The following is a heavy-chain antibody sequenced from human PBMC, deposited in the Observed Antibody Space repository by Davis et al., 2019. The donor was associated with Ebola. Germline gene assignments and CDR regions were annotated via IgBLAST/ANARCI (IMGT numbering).Heavy chain of an antibody. CDR2: ISAYNGNT. V-gene: IGHV1-18*01. CDR1: GYTFTSYG. CDR3: AREYYDFWSGYYRGGMDV. D-gene: IGHD3-3*01. J-gene: IGHJ6*02. Sequence: AASVKVSCKASGYTFTSYGISWVRQAPGQGLEWMGWISAYNGNTNYAQKLQGRVTMTTDTSTSTAYMELRSLRSDDTAVYYCAREYYDFWSGYYRGGMDVWGQGTTVTVSS.